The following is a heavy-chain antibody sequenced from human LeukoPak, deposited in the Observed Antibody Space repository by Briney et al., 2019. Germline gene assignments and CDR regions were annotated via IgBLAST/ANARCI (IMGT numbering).Heavy chain of an antibody. V-gene: IGHV4-59*12. J-gene: IGHJ3*02. D-gene: IGHD3-22*01. CDR1: GGSISSYY. Sequence: PSETLSLTCTVSGGSISSYYWSWIRQPPGKGLEWIGYIYYSGSTYYNPSLKSRVTISVDTSKNQFSLKLSSVTAADTAVYYCATLPHPYYYDVHIWGQGTMVTVSS. CDR3: ATLPHPYYYDVHI. CDR2: IYYSGST.